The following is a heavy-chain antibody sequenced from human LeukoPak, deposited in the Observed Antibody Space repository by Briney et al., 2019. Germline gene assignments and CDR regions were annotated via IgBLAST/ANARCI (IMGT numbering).Heavy chain of an antibody. J-gene: IGHJ4*02. CDR2: IYYSGST. Sequence: SETLSLTCTVSGGSISSCYWSWIRQPPGKGLEWIGYIYYSGSTNYNPSLKSRVTISVDTSKNQFSLKLSSVTAADTAVYYCARGIRSITIFGVVISQLDYWGQGTLVTVSS. V-gene: IGHV4-59*01. CDR3: ARGIRSITIFGVVISQLDY. CDR1: GGSISSCY. D-gene: IGHD3-3*01.